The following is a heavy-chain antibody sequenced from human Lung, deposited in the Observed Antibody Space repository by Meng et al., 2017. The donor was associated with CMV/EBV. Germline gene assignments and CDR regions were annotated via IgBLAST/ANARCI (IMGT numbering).Heavy chain of an antibody. V-gene: IGHV3-30*04. Sequence: SLKISCAASGFTFSSYAMHWVRQAPGKGLEWVAVISYDGSNKYYADSVKGRFTISRDNSKNTLYLQMNSLRAEDTAVYYCARDLRPMYYDFWSGFGAWGQGTLVTVSS. CDR3: ARDLRPMYYDFWSGFGA. D-gene: IGHD3-3*01. CDR1: GFTFSSYA. J-gene: IGHJ5*02. CDR2: ISYDGSNK.